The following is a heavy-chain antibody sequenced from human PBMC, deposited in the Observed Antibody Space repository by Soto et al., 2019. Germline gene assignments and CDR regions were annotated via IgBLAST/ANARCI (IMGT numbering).Heavy chain of an antibody. Sequence: EVQLLESGGGLVQPGGSLRLSCAASGFTFSSYAMSWVRQAPGKGLEWVSAISGSGDSTYYADSVKGRFTISRDNSKNTLYLQMNSLRVEDTAIYYCAKVGNSGWHVDYCGQGTLVTVSS. V-gene: IGHV3-23*01. D-gene: IGHD6-19*01. CDR3: AKVGNSGWHVDY. CDR1: GFTFSSYA. CDR2: ISGSGDST. J-gene: IGHJ4*02.